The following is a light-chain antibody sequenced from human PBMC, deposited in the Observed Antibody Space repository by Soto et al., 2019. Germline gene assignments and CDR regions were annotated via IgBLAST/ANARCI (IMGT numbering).Light chain of an antibody. CDR3: AAWDGRMNNVL. CDR2: GDN. Sequence: QSVLTQPPSASGTPGQRVTISCSGSASSIGTNTVNWYRQLPGTAPKLLIDGDNQRPSGVPVRFSGSKSGTSASLAISGLQSEDEAEYDCAAWDGRMNNVLFGGGTKLTVL. J-gene: IGLJ2*01. CDR1: ASSIGTNT. V-gene: IGLV1-44*01.